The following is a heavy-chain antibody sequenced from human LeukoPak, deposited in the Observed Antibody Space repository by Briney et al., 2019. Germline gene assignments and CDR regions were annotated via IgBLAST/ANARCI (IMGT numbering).Heavy chain of an antibody. D-gene: IGHD3-10*01. CDR2: IYYSGST. J-gene: IGHJ3*02. CDR3: ARAGSKFDAFDI. V-gene: IGHV4-59*01. CDR1: GGSISSYY. Sequence: SETLSLTCTVSGGSISSYYWSWIRQPPGKGLEWIGYIYYSGSTNYNPSLKSRVTISVDTSKNQFSLKLSSVTAADTAVHYCARAGSKFDAFDIWGQGTMVTVSS.